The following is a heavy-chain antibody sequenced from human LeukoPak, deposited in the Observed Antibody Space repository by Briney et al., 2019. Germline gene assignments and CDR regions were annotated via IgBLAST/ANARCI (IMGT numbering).Heavy chain of an antibody. D-gene: IGHD2-2*01. CDR1: GFTFSSYS. CDR3: ARDSPHTNCYAGLCPVDY. CDR2: ISGSSSYI. V-gene: IGHV3-21*01. J-gene: IGHJ4*02. Sequence: PGGSLRLSCAASGFTFSSYSMNWVRQAPGKGLEGVSSISGSSSYIHYADSVKGRFTISRDNAKNSLYLQMNSLRAEDTAVYYCARDSPHTNCYAGLCPVDYWGQGTLVTVSS.